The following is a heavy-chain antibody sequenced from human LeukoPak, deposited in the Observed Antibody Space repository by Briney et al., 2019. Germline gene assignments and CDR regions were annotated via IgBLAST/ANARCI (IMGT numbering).Heavy chain of an antibody. V-gene: IGHV1-8*01. D-gene: IGHD3-22*01. CDR1: GYTFTSYD. Sequence: ASVKVSCKASGYTFTSYDINWVRQAPGQGLEWMGWMNPNSGNTGYAQKFQGRVTMTRNTSISTAYMELSSLRSEDTAVYYCARATYYYDSSGYYLYYYYGMDVWGQGTTVTVSS. J-gene: IGHJ6*02. CDR3: ARATYYYDSSGYYLYYYYGMDV. CDR2: MNPNSGNT.